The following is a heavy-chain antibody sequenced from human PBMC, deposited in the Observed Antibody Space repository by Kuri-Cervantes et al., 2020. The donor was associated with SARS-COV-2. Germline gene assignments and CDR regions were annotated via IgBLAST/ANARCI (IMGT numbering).Heavy chain of an antibody. Sequence: SETLSLTCAMYGESASGYFWSWFRQPPGKGLEWIGSIYYSGSTYYNPSLKSRVTISVDTSKNQFSLKLSSVTAADTAVYYCARLRQQSVAFDIWGQGTMVTVSS. CDR1: GESASGYF. CDR2: IYYSGST. J-gene: IGHJ3*02. D-gene: IGHD1/OR15-1a*01. V-gene: IGHV4-34*01. CDR3: ARLRQQSVAFDI.